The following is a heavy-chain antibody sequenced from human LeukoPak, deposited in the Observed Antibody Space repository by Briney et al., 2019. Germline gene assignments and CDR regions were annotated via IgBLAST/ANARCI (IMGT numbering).Heavy chain of an antibody. CDR1: GFTVSSNY. J-gene: IGHJ3*02. CDR3: ARPLAYGDYAFDT. V-gene: IGHV3-53*01. Sequence: PGGSLRLSCAASGFTVSSNYMSWVRQAPGKGLEWVSVIYSGGSTYYAHSVKGRFTISRDKSKNTLYLQMNSLRAEDTAVYYCARPLAYGDYAFDTWGQGTMVTVSS. CDR2: IYSGGST. D-gene: IGHD4-17*01.